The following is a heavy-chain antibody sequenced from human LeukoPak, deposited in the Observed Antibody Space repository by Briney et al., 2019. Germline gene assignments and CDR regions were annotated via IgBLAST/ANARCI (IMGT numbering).Heavy chain of an antibody. D-gene: IGHD3-10*01. Sequence: MPSETLSLTCAVYGGSFSGYYWSWIRRPPGKGLEWIGEIDQSGTTNYNPSLKSRVTISIDTSKKQFSLTLTSMTAADTAVYYCARVPHYYFGYGYFDTWGQGTRVTVSS. CDR1: GGSFSGYY. J-gene: IGHJ4*02. CDR2: IDQSGTT. V-gene: IGHV4-34*01. CDR3: ARVPHYYFGYGYFDT.